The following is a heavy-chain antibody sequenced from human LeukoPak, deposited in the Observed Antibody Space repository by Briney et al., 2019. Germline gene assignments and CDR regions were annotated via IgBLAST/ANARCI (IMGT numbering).Heavy chain of an antibody. Sequence: GGSLRLSCAASGLTFRSYSMNWVRQAPGKGLEWVSSISSSSCYIYYADSVKGRFTISRDNAKNSLYLQMNSLRAEDTAVYYCAREPAYYYDSSGYLGGNYWGQGILVTVSS. J-gene: IGHJ4*02. CDR3: AREPAYYYDSSGYLGGNY. V-gene: IGHV3-21*01. CDR2: ISSSSCYI. CDR1: GLTFRSYS. D-gene: IGHD3-22*01.